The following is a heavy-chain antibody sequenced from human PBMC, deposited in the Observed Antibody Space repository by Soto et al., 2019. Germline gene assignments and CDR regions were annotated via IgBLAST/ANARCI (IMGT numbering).Heavy chain of an antibody. J-gene: IGHJ6*02. CDR1: GFTFSGSA. CDR2: IRSKASSYAT. V-gene: IGHV3-73*01. CDR3: SSPAYGSASYYYYGMDV. Sequence: EVQLVESGGGLVQPGGSLKLSCAASGFTFSGSAMHWVRQASGKGLEWVGRIRSKASSYATAYAASVKGRFTISRDDSRNTAYLQMNSLKIEGTAVYYCSSPAYGSASYYYYGMDVWGQGTTVTVSS. D-gene: IGHD3-10*01.